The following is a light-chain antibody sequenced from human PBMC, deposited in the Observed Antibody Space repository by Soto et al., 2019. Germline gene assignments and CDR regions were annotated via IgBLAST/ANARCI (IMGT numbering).Light chain of an antibody. V-gene: IGKV3-20*01. J-gene: IGKJ3*01. CDR2: AS. CDR3: QHYGTSAL. Sequence: EIVLTQSPGTLSLSPGERATLSCRASQSVSDSYLAGYQQKPGQAPRLLIYASSRATGIPDRFSGSGCGTDFTLTISRLEPEDFAVYYCQHYGTSALFGPGTKVDIK. CDR1: QSVSDSY.